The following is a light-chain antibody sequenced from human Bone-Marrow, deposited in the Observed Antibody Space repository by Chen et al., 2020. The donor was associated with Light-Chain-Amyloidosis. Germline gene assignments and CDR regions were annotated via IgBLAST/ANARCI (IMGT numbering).Light chain of an antibody. CDR3: ESADDNGIFWV. V-gene: IGLV3-25*02. J-gene: IGLJ3*02. Sequence: SSELTQPPSVSVSPGQTATITCSGDILSKQFAYWYQQNPGLAPVLVMYKDRERPLGIPERFSGSNSGTTVTFTIRGVEAEDEADYYCESADDNGIFWVFGGGTKLTVL. CDR2: KDR. CDR1: ILSKQF.